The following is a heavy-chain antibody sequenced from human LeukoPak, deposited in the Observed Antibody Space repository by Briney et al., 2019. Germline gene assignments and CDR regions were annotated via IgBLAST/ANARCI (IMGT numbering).Heavy chain of an antibody. Sequence: ASVKVSCTASGYTFTGYYMHWVRQAPGQGLEWMGWINPNSGGTNYAQKFQGRVTMTRDTSISTAYMELSSLRSEDTAVYYCARVGDALDLFDYWGQGTLVTVSS. V-gene: IGHV1-2*02. CDR1: GYTFTGYY. CDR3: ARVGDALDLFDY. D-gene: IGHD3-16*01. CDR2: INPNSGGT. J-gene: IGHJ4*02.